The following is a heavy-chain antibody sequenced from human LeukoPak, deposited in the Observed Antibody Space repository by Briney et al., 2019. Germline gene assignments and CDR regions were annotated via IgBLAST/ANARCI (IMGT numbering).Heavy chain of an antibody. CDR2: IIPRLGTT. CDR1: GYSFIDYY. Sequence: GASVKVSCKASGYSFIDYYIHWVRQAPGQGLEWMGGIIPRLGTTKYIEKFQGRITITTDESTTTAYMELTSLRSEDTAVYYCAADGTDWGQGTLVTVSS. CDR3: AADGTD. V-gene: IGHV1-69*16. J-gene: IGHJ4*02.